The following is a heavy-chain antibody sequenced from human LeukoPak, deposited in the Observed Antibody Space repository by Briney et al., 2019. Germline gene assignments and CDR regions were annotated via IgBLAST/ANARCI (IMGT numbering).Heavy chain of an antibody. V-gene: IGHV3-23*01. J-gene: IGHJ4*02. CDR1: GFTFSSHG. CDR2: ISPSADIT. CDR3: AKDLVVMYAFDY. D-gene: IGHD2-8*01. Sequence: GGSLRLSCAASGFTFSSHGMNWVRQAPGKGLEWISGISPSADITYYADSVKGRFTISRDNSKNTLYLQMNSLRAEDTAVYYCAKDLVVMYAFDYWGQGTLVTVSS.